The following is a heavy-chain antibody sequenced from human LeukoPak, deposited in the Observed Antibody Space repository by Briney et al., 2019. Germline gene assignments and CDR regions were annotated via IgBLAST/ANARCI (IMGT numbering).Heavy chain of an antibody. Sequence: PSETLSLTCAVYGGSFSGYYGSWIRQPPGKGLEWIGEINHSGSTNYNPSLKSRVTISVDTSKNQFSLKLSSVTAADTAVYYCARYSGYPTYYFDYWGQGTLVTVSS. J-gene: IGHJ4*02. CDR2: INHSGST. V-gene: IGHV4-34*01. CDR1: GGSFSGYY. CDR3: ARYSGYPTYYFDY. D-gene: IGHD5-12*01.